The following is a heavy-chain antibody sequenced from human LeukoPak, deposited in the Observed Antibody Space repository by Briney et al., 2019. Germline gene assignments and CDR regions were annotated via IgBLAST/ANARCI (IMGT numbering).Heavy chain of an antibody. CDR1: GGSISNYY. Sequence: KTSETLSLTCTVSGGSISNYYWYWMRQPPGKGLECIGYTYYSGNANYNPSLKSRVTISVDTSKNQFSLKLTSVTAADTAVYYCAKGGPEASAGLSWFDPWGQGTLVTVSS. V-gene: IGHV4-59*01. D-gene: IGHD1-14*01. J-gene: IGHJ5*02. CDR2: TYYSGNA. CDR3: AKGGPEASAGLSWFDP.